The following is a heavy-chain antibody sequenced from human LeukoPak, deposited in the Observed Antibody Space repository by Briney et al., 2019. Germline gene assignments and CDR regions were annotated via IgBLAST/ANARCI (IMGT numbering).Heavy chain of an antibody. V-gene: IGHV3-20*03. J-gene: IGHJ3*02. CDR3: AKADAFDI. CDR1: GFTXXXYG. Sequence: GFTXXXYGMSWVRQAPGKGLEWVSGINWNGGSTGYADSVKGRFTISRDNAKNSLYLQMNSLRAEDTALYYCAKADAFDIWGQGTMVTVSS. CDR2: INWNGGST.